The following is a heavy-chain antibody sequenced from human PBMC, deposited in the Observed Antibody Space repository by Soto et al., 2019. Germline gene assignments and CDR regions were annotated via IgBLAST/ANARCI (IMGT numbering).Heavy chain of an antibody. J-gene: IGHJ5*02. D-gene: IGHD3-10*01. CDR3: ERPEIITVRAFDWFDP. V-gene: IGHV4-39*01. Sequence: QLQLQESGPGLVKPSETLSLTCPVSGGSISSSSYYWGWIRQPPGKGLDWIGSIYDSGSTYYNPSLMSRATISVDTSTSQVALKLTSVTAADSAVYYWERPEIITVRAFDWFDPWGQGTLVTVSS. CDR2: IYDSGST. CDR1: GGSISSSSYY.